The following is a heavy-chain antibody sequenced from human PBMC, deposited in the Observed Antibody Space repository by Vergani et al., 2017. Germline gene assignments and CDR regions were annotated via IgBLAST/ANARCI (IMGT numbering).Heavy chain of an antibody. J-gene: IGHJ4*02. CDR1: GFSLSTSGVG. Sequence: QITLKESGPTLVKPTQTLTLTCTFSGFSLSTSGVGVGWIRQPPGKALEWLALIYWDDDKRYSPSLKSRLTITKDTSKNQVVLTMTNMDPVDTATYDCAHRAARHPFDYWGQGTLVTVSS. D-gene: IGHD6-6*01. CDR3: AHRAARHPFDY. V-gene: IGHV2-5*02. CDR2: IYWDDDK.